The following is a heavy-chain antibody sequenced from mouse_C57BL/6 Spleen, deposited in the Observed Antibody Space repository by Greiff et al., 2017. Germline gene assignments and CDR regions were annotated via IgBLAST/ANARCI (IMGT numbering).Heavy chain of an antibody. Sequence: QVQLQQSGPELVKPGASVKISCKASGYAFSSSWMNWVKQRPGKGLEWIGRIYPGDGDTNYNGKFKGKATLTADKSSSTAYMQLSSLTSEDSAVYCCAREGLRQDYAMDYWGQGTSVTVSS. CDR2: IYPGDGDT. CDR3: AREGLRQDYAMDY. V-gene: IGHV1-82*01. D-gene: IGHD2-4*01. CDR1: GYAFSSSW. J-gene: IGHJ4*01.